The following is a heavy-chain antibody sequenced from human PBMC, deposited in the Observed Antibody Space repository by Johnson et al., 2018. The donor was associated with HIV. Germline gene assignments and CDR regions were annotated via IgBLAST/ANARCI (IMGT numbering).Heavy chain of an antibody. V-gene: IGHV3-30-3*01. CDR1: GFTFTNYA. J-gene: IGHJ3*02. CDR3: ARDSGKWSGVRFAFDI. Sequence: QVQLVESGGGVVQPGRSLRLSCAASGFTFTNYAMYWVRQAPCKGLEWVALISYDGSNKYYADSVKGRFTISRDNSKNTLYLQMSSLRAEDTAIYYCARDSGKWSGVRFAFDIWGQGTMVTVSS. D-gene: IGHD3-10*01. CDR2: ISYDGSNK.